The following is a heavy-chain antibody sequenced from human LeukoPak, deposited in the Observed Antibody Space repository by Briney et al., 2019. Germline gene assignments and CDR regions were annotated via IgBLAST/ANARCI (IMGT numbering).Heavy chain of an antibody. CDR1: GGSFSGYY. CDR2: IYYSGST. V-gene: IGHV4-34*01. Sequence: SETLSLTCAVYGGSFSGYYWSWIRQPPVKGLEWIGSIYYSGSTYYNPSLKSRVTISVDTSKNQFSLKLNSVTATDTAVYYCARHYGPWGQGTLVTVSS. J-gene: IGHJ4*02. D-gene: IGHD3-16*01. CDR3: ARHYGP.